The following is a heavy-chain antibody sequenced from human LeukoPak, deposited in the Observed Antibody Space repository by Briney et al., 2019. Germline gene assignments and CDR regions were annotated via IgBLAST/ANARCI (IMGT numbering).Heavy chain of an antibody. J-gene: IGHJ4*02. CDR2: IIPILGIA. Sequence: SVKVSCKASGGTFSSYAISWVRQAPGQGLEWMGRIIPILGIANYAQKFQGRVAITADKSTSTAYMELSSLRSEDTAVYYCASEFGDTMVRGVIRDWGQGTLVTVSS. D-gene: IGHD3-10*01. CDR1: GGTFSSYA. V-gene: IGHV1-69*04. CDR3: ASEFGDTMVRGVIRD.